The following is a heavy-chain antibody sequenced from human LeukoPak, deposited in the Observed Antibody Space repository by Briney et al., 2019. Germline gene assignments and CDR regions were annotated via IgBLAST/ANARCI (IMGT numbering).Heavy chain of an antibody. CDR3: TRTGGCGDDCYHANRFRPNDY. J-gene: IGHJ4*02. Sequence: GGSLRLSCTASGFTFGDYAMSWFRQAPGKGLEWEGFIRSKAYGGTTEYAASVKGRFTILRDDSKSIAYLQMNSLKTEDTAVYYCTRTGGCGDDCYHANRFRPNDYWGQGTLVTVSS. V-gene: IGHV3-49*03. D-gene: IGHD2-21*02. CDR2: IRSKAYGGTT. CDR1: GFTFGDYA.